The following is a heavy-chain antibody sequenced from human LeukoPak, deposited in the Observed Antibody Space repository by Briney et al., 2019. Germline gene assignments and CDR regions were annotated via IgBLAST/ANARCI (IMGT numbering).Heavy chain of an antibody. CDR2: INPNSGGT. V-gene: IGHV1-2*02. J-gene: IGHJ4*02. CDR1: GYTFTGYY. CDR3: ASTPGIAVAVYDY. Sequence: ASVKVSCKVSGYTFTGYYMHWVRQAPGQGLEWMGWINPNSGGTNYAQKFQGRVTMTRDTSISTAYMELSRLRSDDTAVYYCASTPGIAVAVYDYWGQGTLVTVSS. D-gene: IGHD6-19*01.